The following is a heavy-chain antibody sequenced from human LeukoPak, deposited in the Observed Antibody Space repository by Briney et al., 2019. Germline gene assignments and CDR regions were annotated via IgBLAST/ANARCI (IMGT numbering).Heavy chain of an antibody. Sequence: PGGSLRLSCAASGSTFSSYGMHWVRQAPGKGLEWVTVISHDGSNKYYADSVKGRFTISRDNSKNTLYLQMNSLRAEDTAVYYCAKDGLPYSGSRYYFDYWGQGTLVTVSS. D-gene: IGHD1-26*01. CDR1: GSTFSSYG. CDR3: AKDGLPYSGSRYYFDY. V-gene: IGHV3-30*18. J-gene: IGHJ4*02. CDR2: ISHDGSNK.